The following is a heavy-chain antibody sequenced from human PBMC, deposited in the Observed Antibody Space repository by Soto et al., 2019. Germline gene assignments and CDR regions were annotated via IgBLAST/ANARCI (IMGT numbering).Heavy chain of an antibody. Sequence: GGSLRLSCAASGFSFSRFEMNWVRQAPGKGLEWVSYISSSSDIIYYADSVKGRFTISRDNAKNSLYLQMNSLRAEDTAVYYCAKDLGSYLSPAFDYWGLGTLVTVSS. V-gene: IGHV3-48*03. D-gene: IGHD1-26*01. CDR3: AKDLGSYLSPAFDY. J-gene: IGHJ4*02. CDR2: ISSSSDII. CDR1: GFSFSRFE.